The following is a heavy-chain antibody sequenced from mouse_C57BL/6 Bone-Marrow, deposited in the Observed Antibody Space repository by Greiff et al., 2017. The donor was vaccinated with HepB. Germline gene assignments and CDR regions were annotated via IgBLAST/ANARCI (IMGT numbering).Heavy chain of an antibody. Sequence: QVQLQESGPGLVAPSQCLSITCTVSGFSLTSYGVDWVRQSPGKGLEWLGVIWGVGSTNYNSALKSRLSISKDNSKSQVVLKMNSLQTDDTAMYYCASEFYYAMDYWGQGTSVTVSS. J-gene: IGHJ4*01. V-gene: IGHV2-6*01. CDR3: ASEFYYAMDY. CDR2: IWGVGST. CDR1: GFSLTSYG.